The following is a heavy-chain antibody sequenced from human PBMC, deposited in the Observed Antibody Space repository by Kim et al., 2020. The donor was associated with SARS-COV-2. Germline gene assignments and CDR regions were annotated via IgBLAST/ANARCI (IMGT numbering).Heavy chain of an antibody. CDR1: GFTFSSYG. J-gene: IGHJ4*02. D-gene: IGHD6-25*01. Sequence: GGSLRLSCAASGFTFSSYGMHWVRQAPGKGLEWVAVISYDGSNKYYADSVKGRFTISRDNSKNTLYLQMNSLRAEDTAVYYCAKDPGIAANYWGQGTLVTVSS. V-gene: IGHV3-30*18. CDR3: AKDPGIAANY. CDR2: ISYDGSNK.